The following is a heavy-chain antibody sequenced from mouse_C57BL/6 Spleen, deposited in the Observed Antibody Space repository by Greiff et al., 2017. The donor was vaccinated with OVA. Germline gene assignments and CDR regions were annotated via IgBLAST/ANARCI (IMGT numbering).Heavy chain of an antibody. Sequence: VKLQESGAELVKPGASVKMSCKASGYTFTSYWITWVKQRPGQGLEWIGDIYPGSGSTNYNEKFKSKATLTVDTSSSTAYMQLSSLTSEDSAVYYCARERDYYGSDYWGQGTTLTVSS. CDR2: IYPGSGST. J-gene: IGHJ2*01. CDR1: GYTFTSYW. D-gene: IGHD1-1*01. V-gene: IGHV1-55*01. CDR3: ARERDYYGSDY.